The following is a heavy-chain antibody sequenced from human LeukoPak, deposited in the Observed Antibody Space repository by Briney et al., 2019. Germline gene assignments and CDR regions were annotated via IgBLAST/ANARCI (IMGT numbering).Heavy chain of an antibody. D-gene: IGHD6-19*01. Sequence: GGSLRLSCADSGFTFSSYAMSWVRQAPGKGLEWVSSISGSGANTYYADSVKGRFTISRDNSKNTLYLQMNSLRAEDTAVYYCAKAPPIAVAGSLYYYYMDVWGKGTTVTVSS. CDR3: AKAPPIAVAGSLYYYYMDV. J-gene: IGHJ6*03. CDR2: ISGSGANT. V-gene: IGHV3-23*01. CDR1: GFTFSSYA.